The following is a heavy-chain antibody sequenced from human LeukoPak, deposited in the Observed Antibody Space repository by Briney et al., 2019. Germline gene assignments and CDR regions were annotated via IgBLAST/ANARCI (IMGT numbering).Heavy chain of an antibody. CDR1: GFTFQDYD. J-gene: IGHJ4*02. V-gene: IGHV3-20*04. CDR3: ARDLPDY. CDR2: ISWNGGGR. Sequence: GGSLRLSCAVSGFTFQDYDFHWVRQAPGKGLEWVSGISWNGGGRSCADSVKGRFTISRDNAKNSLYLQMNSLRAEDTAVYYCARDLPDYWGQGTLVTVSS.